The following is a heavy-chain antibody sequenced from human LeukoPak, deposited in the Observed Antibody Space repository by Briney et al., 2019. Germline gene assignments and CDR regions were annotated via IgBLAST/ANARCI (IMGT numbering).Heavy chain of an antibody. CDR2: INHSGST. CDR1: GGSFSGYY. CDR3: ARGFIAVAAPGWFDP. D-gene: IGHD6-19*01. J-gene: IGHJ5*02. Sequence: PSETLSLTCAVYGGSFSGYYWSWIRQPPGKGLEWIGEINHSGSTNYNPSLKSRVTISVDTSKNQFSLKLSSVTAADTAVYYCARGFIAVAAPGWFDPWGQGTLVTVSS. V-gene: IGHV4-34*01.